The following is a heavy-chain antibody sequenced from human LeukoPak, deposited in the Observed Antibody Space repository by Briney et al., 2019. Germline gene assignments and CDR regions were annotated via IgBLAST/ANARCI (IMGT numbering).Heavy chain of an antibody. J-gene: IGHJ3*02. D-gene: IGHD3-10*01. CDR2: ISYDGSNK. V-gene: IGHV3-30*03. CDR1: GFTFSSYG. Sequence: PGGSLRLSCAASGFTFSSYGMHWVRQAPGKGLEWVAVISYDGSNKYYADSVKGRFTISRDNSKNTLYLQMNSLRAEDTAVYYCARALFGESDAFDIWGQGTTVTVSS. CDR3: ARALFGESDAFDI.